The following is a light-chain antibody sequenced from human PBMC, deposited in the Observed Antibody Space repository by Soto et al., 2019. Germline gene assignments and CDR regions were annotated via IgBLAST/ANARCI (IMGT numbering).Light chain of an antibody. CDR1: SSDIGGYNY. CDR3: ASYAVSSVV. CDR2: EVS. J-gene: IGLJ2*01. Sequence: QSVLTQPPSASGSPGQSVTISCTGTSSDIGGYNYISWYQQHPGKAPKLMIYEVSKRPSGVPDRFSASKSGNTASLTVSGHQAEDEADYYCASYAVSSVVFGGGTKLTVL. V-gene: IGLV2-8*01.